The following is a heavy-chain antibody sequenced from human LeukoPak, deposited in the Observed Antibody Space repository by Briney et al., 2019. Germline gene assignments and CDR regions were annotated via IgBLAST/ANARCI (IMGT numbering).Heavy chain of an antibody. V-gene: IGHV4-59*01. Sequence: SETLSLTCTVSGGSISSYYWSWIRQPPGKGLEWIGYIYYSGSTNYNPSLMSRVTISVDTSKNQFSLKLSSVTAADTAVYYCARSDSSSWGYYYYYYMDVWGKGTTVTVSS. CDR1: GGSISSYY. D-gene: IGHD6-13*01. J-gene: IGHJ6*03. CDR2: IYYSGST. CDR3: ARSDSSSWGYYYYYYMDV.